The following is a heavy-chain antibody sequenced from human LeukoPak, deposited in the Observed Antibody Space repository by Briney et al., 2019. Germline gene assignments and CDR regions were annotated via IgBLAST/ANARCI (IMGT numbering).Heavy chain of an antibody. CDR3: ARVHDFWSGYTFYYYYYMDV. CDR1: GFTVSSNY. V-gene: IGHV3-53*01. D-gene: IGHD3-3*01. Sequence: GGSLRLSCAPSGFTVSSNYMSWVRQAPGEGLGWVSAIYSGGSTYYADSVKGRFTISRDNSKNTLYLQMNSLRAEDTAVYYCARVHDFWSGYTFYYYYYMDVWGKGTTVTVSS. CDR2: IYSGGST. J-gene: IGHJ6*03.